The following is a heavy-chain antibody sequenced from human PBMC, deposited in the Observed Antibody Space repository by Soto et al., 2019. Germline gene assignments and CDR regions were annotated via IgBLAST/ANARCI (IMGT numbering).Heavy chain of an antibody. CDR1: VGTLSNSA. J-gene: IGHJ6*02. Sequence: QVQLAQSGAKEKEPGASVKVSCKASVGTLSNSAFSWVLHSPGQGLEWMRGIIPVFGIVNNAKKFQDRVTITADESTSTAYMALNILGSDDTALYYCATVRLVVVGSRDYYSIDVWGQGTTLTV. CDR2: IIPVFGIV. CDR3: ATVRLVVVGSRDYYSIDV. D-gene: IGHD2-21*01. V-gene: IGHV1-69*01.